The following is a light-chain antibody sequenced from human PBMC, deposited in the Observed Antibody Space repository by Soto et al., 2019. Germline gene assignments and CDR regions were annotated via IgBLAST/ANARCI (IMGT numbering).Light chain of an antibody. Sequence: QSVLTQPPSVSGSPGQSVAISCTGTSSDGGSYNRVSWYQQPPGTAPKLIIYEVSNRPSGVPDRFSGSKSGNTASLTISGLQAEDEADYYCSSFTSSSTYVFGTGTKLTVL. V-gene: IGLV2-18*02. CDR3: SSFTSSSTYV. CDR2: EVS. CDR1: SSDGGSYNR. J-gene: IGLJ1*01.